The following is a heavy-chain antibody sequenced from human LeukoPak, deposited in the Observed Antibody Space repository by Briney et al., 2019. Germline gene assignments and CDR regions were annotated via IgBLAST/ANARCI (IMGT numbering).Heavy chain of an antibody. Sequence: GGSLRLSCAASGFTFSSFALSWVRHAPGKGLEWVSAISGSGAGTYYADSVKGRFTISRDNSKNTLYLQMNSLRAEDTAVYYCAREYIYYDSSGYYYPYFDYWGQGTLVTVPS. J-gene: IGHJ4*02. CDR2: ISGSGAGT. CDR3: AREYIYYDSSGYYYPYFDY. D-gene: IGHD3-22*01. V-gene: IGHV3-23*01. CDR1: GFTFSSFA.